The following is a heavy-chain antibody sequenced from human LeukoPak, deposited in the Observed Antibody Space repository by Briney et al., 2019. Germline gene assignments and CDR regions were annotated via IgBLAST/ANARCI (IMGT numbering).Heavy chain of an antibody. CDR2: ISWNSGSI. J-gene: IGHJ5*02. Sequence: GGSLRLSCAASDAMHWVRQGPGKGLEWVSGISWNSGSIGYADSVKGRFTISGDNAKNSLYLEMNSLRAEDTALYYCAKDMRSRSSITTNWFDPWGQGTLVTVSS. CDR3: AKDMRSRSSITTNWFDP. CDR1: DA. V-gene: IGHV3-9*01. D-gene: IGHD6-13*01.